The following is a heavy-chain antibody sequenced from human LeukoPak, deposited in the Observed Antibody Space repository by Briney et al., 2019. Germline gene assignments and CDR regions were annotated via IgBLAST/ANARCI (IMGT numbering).Heavy chain of an antibody. Sequence: ALVKVSCKASGGTFSSYAISWVRQAPGQGLEWMGGIIPIFGTANYAQRFQGRVTITADKSTSTAYMELSSLRSEDTAVYYCARDSYDSSGNYLDYWGQGTLVTVSS. J-gene: IGHJ4*02. CDR3: ARDSYDSSGNYLDY. CDR1: GGTFSSYA. V-gene: IGHV1-69*06. CDR2: IIPIFGTA. D-gene: IGHD3-22*01.